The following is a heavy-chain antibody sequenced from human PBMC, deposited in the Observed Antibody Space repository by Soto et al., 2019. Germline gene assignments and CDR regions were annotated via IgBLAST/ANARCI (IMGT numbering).Heavy chain of an antibody. J-gene: IGHJ4*02. CDR3: ARDGPKIAAAGFFDY. V-gene: IGHV4-59*01. D-gene: IGHD6-13*01. CDR1: GGSISSYY. Sequence: PSETLSLTCTVSGGSISSYYWSWIRQPPGKGLEWIGYIYYSGSTNYNPSLKSRVTISVDTSKNQFSLKLSSVTAADTAVYYCARDGPKIAAAGFFDYWXQGTLVTVSS. CDR2: IYYSGST.